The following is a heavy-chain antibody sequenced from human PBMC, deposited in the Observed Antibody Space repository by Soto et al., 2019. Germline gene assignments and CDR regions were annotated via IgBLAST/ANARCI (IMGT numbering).Heavy chain of an antibody. CDR3: ARGIVGATNEGNDY. CDR1: GGSISSGDYY. D-gene: IGHD1-26*01. CDR2: IYYSGST. J-gene: IGHJ4*02. Sequence: PSETLSLTCTVSGGSISSGDYYWSWIRQPPGKGLEWIGYIYYSGSTYYNPSLKSRVTISVDTSKNQFSLKLSSVTAADTAVYYCARGIVGATNEGNDYWGQGTLVTVSS. V-gene: IGHV4-30-4*01.